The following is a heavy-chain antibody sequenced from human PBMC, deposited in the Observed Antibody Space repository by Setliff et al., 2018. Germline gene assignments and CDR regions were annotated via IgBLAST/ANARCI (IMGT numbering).Heavy chain of an antibody. D-gene: IGHD3-10*01. CDR2: IYYSGST. Sequence: SETLSLTCTVSGGSISSYYWSWIRQPPGKGLEWIGYIYYSGSTNYNPSLKSRVTISVDTSKNQFSLKLNSVTATDTAVYYCARGRYYGSGSHLFDPWGQGTLVTVSS. CDR1: GGSISSYY. J-gene: IGHJ5*02. V-gene: IGHV4-59*08. CDR3: ARGRYYGSGSHLFDP.